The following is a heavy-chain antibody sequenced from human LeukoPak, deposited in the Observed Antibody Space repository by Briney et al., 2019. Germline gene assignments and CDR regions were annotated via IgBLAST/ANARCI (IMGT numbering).Heavy chain of an antibody. V-gene: IGHV3-7*01. CDR2: IKQDGSEK. J-gene: IGHJ4*02. D-gene: IGHD6-13*01. CDR3: ARVYGAQAAADQYFDY. Sequence: GGSLRLSCAASGFTFSSYWMSWVRQAPGKGLEWVANIKQDGSEKYYVDSVKGRFTISRDNAKNSLYLQMNSLRAEDTAVYYCARVYGAQAAADQYFDYWGQGTLVTVSS. CDR1: GFTFSSYW.